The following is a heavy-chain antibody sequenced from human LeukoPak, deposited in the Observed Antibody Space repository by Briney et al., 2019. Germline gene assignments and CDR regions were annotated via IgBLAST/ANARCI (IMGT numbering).Heavy chain of an antibody. D-gene: IGHD2/OR15-2a*01. CDR2: IDYSGNT. V-gene: IGHV4-34*01. CDR3: VFYAGGYYYMDV. J-gene: IGHJ6*03. CDR1: GGSFSGYY. Sequence: SETLSLTCAVYGGSFSGYYWSWIRQPPGKGLEWIASIDYSGNTYYDPSLRSRVTISADTSENQFSLKLSSVTAADTAVYYGVFYAGGYYYMDVWGKGTTVAVSS.